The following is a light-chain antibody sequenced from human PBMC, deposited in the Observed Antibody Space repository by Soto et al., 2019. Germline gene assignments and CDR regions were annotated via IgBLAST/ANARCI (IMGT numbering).Light chain of an antibody. Sequence: QSALTQPPSASGSPGQSVTIPCTGTSSDVGGYDYVSWYQQHPGKAPKLMIYEVSNRPSGVSNRFSGSKSGNTASLTISGLQAEDEADYYCSSYTSSRAYVFGIGTKVTVL. V-gene: IGLV2-14*01. CDR1: SSDVGGYDY. CDR3: SSYTSSRAYV. J-gene: IGLJ1*01. CDR2: EVS.